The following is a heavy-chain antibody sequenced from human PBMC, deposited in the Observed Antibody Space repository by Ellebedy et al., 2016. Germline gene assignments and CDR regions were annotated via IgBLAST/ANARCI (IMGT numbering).Heavy chain of an antibody. J-gene: IGHJ3*02. D-gene: IGHD3-22*01. CDR2: ISGSGGST. V-gene: IGHV3-23*01. CDR3: AKGRPYHYDSSGYYVFDI. Sequence: GGSLRLXCAASGFTFSSYAMSWVRQAPGKGLEWVSAISGSGGSTSNADSVKGRFTISRDNSKNTLYLQMNSLRAEDTAVYYCAKGRPYHYDSSGYYVFDIWGQGTMVTVSS. CDR1: GFTFSSYA.